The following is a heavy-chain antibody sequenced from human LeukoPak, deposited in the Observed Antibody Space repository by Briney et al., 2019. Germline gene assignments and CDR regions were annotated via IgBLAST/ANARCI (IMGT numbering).Heavy chain of an antibody. CDR1: GGSISSYY. CDR2: IYYSGST. D-gene: IGHD3-3*01. V-gene: IGHV4-59*08. CDR3: ARGKPQPPSTYYDFWSGYYNPLYYFDY. Sequence: SETLSLTCTVSGGSISSYYWSWIRQPPGKGLEWIGYIYYSGSTNYNPSLKGRVTISVDTSKNQFSLKLSSVTAADTAVYYCARGKPQPPSTYYDFWSGYYNPLYYFDYWGQGTLVTVSS. J-gene: IGHJ4*02.